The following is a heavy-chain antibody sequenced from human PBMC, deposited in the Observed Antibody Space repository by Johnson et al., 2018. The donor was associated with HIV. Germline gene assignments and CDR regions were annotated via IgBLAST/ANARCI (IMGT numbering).Heavy chain of an antibody. V-gene: IGHV3-64*04. CDR1: GFTFSSYA. D-gene: IGHD5-12*01. CDR2: IIMSGGST. CDR3: AREGGGYDGKGAFDI. J-gene: IGHJ3*02. Sequence: QVQLVESGGGLVQPGGSLRLSCAASGFTFSSYAMHWVRQAPGKGLEWVSSIIMSGGSTYYADSVKGRFTISRDNSKNTLYLQMNSLRAEDTAVYYCAREGGGYDGKGAFDIWGQGTMVTVSS.